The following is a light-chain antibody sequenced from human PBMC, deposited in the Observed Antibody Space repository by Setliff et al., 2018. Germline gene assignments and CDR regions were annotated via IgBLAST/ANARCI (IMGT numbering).Light chain of an antibody. Sequence: SVLTQPPSASGTPGQRVTISCSGSTSNIGGNYVYWYQQLPGTAPKLLIYKNNQRPSGVPDRFSGSKSATSASLAISGLRSEDEADYYCTTWDDSLSGVVFGGGTQLTVL. CDR2: KNN. J-gene: IGLJ2*01. CDR1: TSNIGGNY. V-gene: IGLV1-47*01. CDR3: TTWDDSLSGVV.